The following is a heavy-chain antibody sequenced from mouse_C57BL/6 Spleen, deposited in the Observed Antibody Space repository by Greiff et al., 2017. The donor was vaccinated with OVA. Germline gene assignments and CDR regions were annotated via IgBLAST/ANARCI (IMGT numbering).Heavy chain of an antibody. Sequence: QVHVKQPGTELVKPGASVKLSCKASGYTFTSYWMHWVKQRPGQGLEWIGNINPSNGGTNYNEKFKSKATLTVDKSSSTAYMQLSSLTSEDSAVYYCARSHDDYAMDYWGQGTSVTVSS. J-gene: IGHJ4*01. D-gene: IGHD2-12*01. CDR3: ARSHDDYAMDY. V-gene: IGHV1-53*01. CDR1: GYTFTSYW. CDR2: INPSNGGT.